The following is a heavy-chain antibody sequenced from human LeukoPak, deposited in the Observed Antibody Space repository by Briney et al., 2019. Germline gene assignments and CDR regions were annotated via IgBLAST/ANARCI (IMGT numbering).Heavy chain of an antibody. CDR1: GFTFSSSA. V-gene: IGHV3-23*01. Sequence: GGSLRLSCAASGFTFSSSAMSWVRQVPWKGLEWVSGISSSGGSTNYADSVKGRFTISRDNSKNTLYLQMNSLRAEDTAVYYCAKDLSGSYYVDAFDIWGQGTMVTVSS. CDR2: ISSSGGST. CDR3: AKDLSGSYYVDAFDI. J-gene: IGHJ3*02. D-gene: IGHD1-26*01.